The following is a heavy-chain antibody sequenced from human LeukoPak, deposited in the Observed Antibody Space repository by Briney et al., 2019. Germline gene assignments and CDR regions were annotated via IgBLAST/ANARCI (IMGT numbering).Heavy chain of an antibody. CDR1: GFPFGSYV. CDR3: ARDHDWAFDL. CDR2: INRNAEMI. V-gene: IGHV3-48*02. J-gene: IGHJ4*02. D-gene: IGHD3-9*01. Sequence: GGSLRLSCEASGFPFGSYVMSWVRQAPGKGLERIAYINRNAEMIFYPDFVKGRFTISRDNAKSSLYLQMNALRYEDTAIYYCARDHDWAFDLWGQGTLVTVSS.